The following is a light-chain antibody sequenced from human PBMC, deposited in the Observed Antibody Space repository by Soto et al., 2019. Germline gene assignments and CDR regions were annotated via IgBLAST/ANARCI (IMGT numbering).Light chain of an antibody. CDR2: GAS. V-gene: IGKV3-20*01. Sequence: ETVLTXSPGTLSLSPGERATLSCRASQTIRSNYLAWYRQTPGQAPRLLIYGASNRATGIADRFSGSGSGTDFTLIISRLEPEDFALYYCQQYGSSPWTFGQGTKVEIK. CDR1: QTIRSNY. J-gene: IGKJ1*01. CDR3: QQYGSSPWT.